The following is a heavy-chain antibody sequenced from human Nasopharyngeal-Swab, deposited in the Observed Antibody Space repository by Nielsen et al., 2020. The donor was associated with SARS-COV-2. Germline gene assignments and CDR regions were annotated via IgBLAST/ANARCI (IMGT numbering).Heavy chain of an antibody. V-gene: IGHV4-59*13. Sequence: SETLSLTCTVSGGSISSYYWSWIRQPQGKGLEWIGYIYYSGSTNYNPSLKSRVTISVDTSKNQFSLKLSSVTAADTAVYYCARGTTIFGVVITPFDYWGQGTLVTVSS. CDR2: IYYSGST. D-gene: IGHD3-3*01. CDR1: GGSISSYY. CDR3: ARGTTIFGVVITPFDY. J-gene: IGHJ4*02.